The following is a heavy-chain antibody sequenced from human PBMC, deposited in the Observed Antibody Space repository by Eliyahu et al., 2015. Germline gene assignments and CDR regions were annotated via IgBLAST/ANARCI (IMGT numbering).Heavy chain of an antibody. Sequence: QVQLVQSGAEVKKPGSSVKVSCKASGGTFNTYTFDWVRQAPGQGLEWMGGIIPVFGRPKYAQKFQDRVTITADESTSTAYMELSSLRSEDTAIYYCTRGPETKNVYYYNYWGQGTLVTVSS. D-gene: IGHD3-16*01. CDR1: GGTFNTYT. V-gene: IGHV1-69*01. J-gene: IGHJ4*02. CDR3: TRGPETKNVYYYNY. CDR2: IIPVFGRP.